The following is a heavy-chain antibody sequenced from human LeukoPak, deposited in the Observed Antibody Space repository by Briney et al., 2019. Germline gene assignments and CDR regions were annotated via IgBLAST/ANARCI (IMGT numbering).Heavy chain of an antibody. CDR2: IWYDGTNK. J-gene: IGHJ3*02. V-gene: IGHV3-30*02. CDR1: GFTFSSYG. D-gene: IGHD2-15*01. CDR3: STGSSGGSWTNAFDI. Sequence: GGSLRLSCAASGFTFSSYGMHWVRQAPGKGLEWVALIWYDGTNKYYADSVKGRFTISRDNSKNTLYLQMNSLKTEDTAVYYCSTGSSGGSWTNAFDIWGQGTMVTVSS.